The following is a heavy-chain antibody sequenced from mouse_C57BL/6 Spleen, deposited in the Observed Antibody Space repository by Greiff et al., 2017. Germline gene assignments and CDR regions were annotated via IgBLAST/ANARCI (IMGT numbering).Heavy chain of an antibody. Sequence: DVHLVESGGGLVKPGGSLKLSCAASGFTFSDYGMHWVRQAPEKGLEWVAYISSGSSTIYYAATVKGRFTISRDHAKNTLFLQMASLRSEDTAMYYCASYGGSWCFAYRRQSDLVTVSA. CDR2: ISSGSSTI. J-gene: IGHJ3*01. CDR3: ASYGGSWCFAY. CDR1: GFTFSDYG. V-gene: IGHV5-17*01. D-gene: IGHD1-1*01.